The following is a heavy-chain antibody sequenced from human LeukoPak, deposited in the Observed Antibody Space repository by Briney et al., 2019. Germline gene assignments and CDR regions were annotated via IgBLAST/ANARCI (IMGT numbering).Heavy chain of an antibody. CDR3: ASGRVVTAIYAFDI. J-gene: IGHJ3*02. Sequence: GGSLRLSCAASEFAFSSYWMSWVRQAPGKGLEWVANIKQDGSEKYYVDSVKGRFTISRDNAKNSLYLQMNSLRAEYTAVYFCASGRVVTAIYAFDIWGQGTMVTVSS. V-gene: IGHV3-7*01. CDR1: EFAFSSYW. CDR2: IKQDGSEK. D-gene: IGHD2-21*02.